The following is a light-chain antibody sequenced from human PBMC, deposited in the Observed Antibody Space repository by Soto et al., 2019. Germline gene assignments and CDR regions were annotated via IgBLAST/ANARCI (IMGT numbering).Light chain of an antibody. CDR3: QQSGNSTIT. CDR2: GTS. J-gene: IGKJ5*01. CDR1: ERIYSAY. V-gene: IGKV3-20*01. Sequence: EVVLTQSPGTLSLSRGERATLSCRASERIYSAYLGWYQKKAGQAPRLLIYGTSSRATGIPDRFSGSVSGTDFNLTISRLETEDFAVYYGQQSGNSTITFGQGTRLEIK.